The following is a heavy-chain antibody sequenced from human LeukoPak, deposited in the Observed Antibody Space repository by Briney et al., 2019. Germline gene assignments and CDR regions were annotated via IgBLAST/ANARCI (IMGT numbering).Heavy chain of an antibody. J-gene: IGHJ4*02. CDR2: INPNSGGT. D-gene: IGHD6-19*01. V-gene: IGHV1-2*02. CDR1: GYTFTGYY. CDR3: TRDLFTNRRIAVAGKGIDY. Sequence: GASVKVSCKASGYTFTGYYMHWVRQAPGQGLEWMGWINPNSGGTNYAQKFQGRVTMTRDTSISTAYMELSRLRSDDTAVYYCTRDLFTNRRIAVAGKGIDYWGQGTLVTVSS.